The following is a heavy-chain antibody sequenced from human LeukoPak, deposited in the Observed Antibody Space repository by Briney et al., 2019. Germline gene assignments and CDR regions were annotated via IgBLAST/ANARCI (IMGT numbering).Heavy chain of an antibody. Sequence: GGSLRLSCAASGFTFSSYSMNWVRQAPGKGLEWVSSISSSSSYIYYADSVKGRFTISRDNAKNMLYLQMSSLRAEDTAVYYCARKGAVAGTVDYWGQGTLVTVSS. CDR1: GFTFSSYS. CDR2: ISSSSSYI. D-gene: IGHD6-19*01. CDR3: ARKGAVAGTVDY. J-gene: IGHJ4*02. V-gene: IGHV3-21*01.